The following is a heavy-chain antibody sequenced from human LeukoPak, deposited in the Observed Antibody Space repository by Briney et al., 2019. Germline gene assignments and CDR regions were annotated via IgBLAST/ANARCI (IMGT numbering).Heavy chain of an antibody. CDR1: GFTFSSYA. J-gene: IGHJ4*02. CDR3: AKKGGYYDSSGYYSLDY. V-gene: IGHV3-23*01. CDR2: ISGSGGST. Sequence: GGSLRLSCAASGFTFSSYAMSWVRQAPGKGLDWVAAISGSGGSTYYADSVKGRFTISRDNSKNTLYLQMNSLRAEDTAVYYCAKKGGYYDSSGYYSLDYWGQGTLVTVSS. D-gene: IGHD3-22*01.